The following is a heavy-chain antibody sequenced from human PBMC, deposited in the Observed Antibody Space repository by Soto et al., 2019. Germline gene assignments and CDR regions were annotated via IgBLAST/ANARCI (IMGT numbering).Heavy chain of an antibody. D-gene: IGHD3-22*01. J-gene: IGHJ4*02. Sequence: QVQLVQSGAEVKKPGASVKVSCKASGYTFTSYAMHWVRQAPGQRLEWMGWINVGNGNTKYSQKFQGRVTITRDTSARTAYMELSSLRSEDTAVYYCARGTYYYDSSGDPPYYWGQGTLVTVSS. CDR1: GYTFTSYA. CDR2: INVGNGNT. CDR3: ARGTYYYDSSGDPPYY. V-gene: IGHV1-3*01.